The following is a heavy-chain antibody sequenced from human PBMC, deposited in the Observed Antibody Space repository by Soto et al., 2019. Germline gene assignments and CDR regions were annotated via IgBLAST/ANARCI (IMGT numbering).Heavy chain of an antibody. CDR1: GFTVSGNY. Sequence: EVQLVESGGGLVQPGGSLRLSCAASGFTVSGNYMSWVRQAPGQGLEWVSVIYAAGSTYYIDSVNGRFTISRDNSKKTLYLQMNSLRAEDTAVYYCASDIFKTGATGVFDIWGQGTRVTVSS. CDR3: ASDIFKTGATGVFDI. V-gene: IGHV3-66*01. D-gene: IGHD1-1*01. CDR2: IYAAGST. J-gene: IGHJ3*02.